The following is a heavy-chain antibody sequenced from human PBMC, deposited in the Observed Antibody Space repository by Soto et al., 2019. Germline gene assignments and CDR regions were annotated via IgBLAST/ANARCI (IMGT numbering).Heavy chain of an antibody. CDR3: ARDGGFCTNGVCPVYYYYGMDV. Sequence: PSETLSPTCTVSGGSISSSSYYWGWIRQHPGKGLEWIGSIYYSGSTYYNPSLKSRVTISVDTSKNQFSLKLSSVTAADTAVYYCARDGGFCTNGVCPVYYYYGMDVWGQGTTVTVS. V-gene: IGHV4-39*02. J-gene: IGHJ6*02. CDR1: GGSISSSSYY. CDR2: IYYSGST. D-gene: IGHD2-8*01.